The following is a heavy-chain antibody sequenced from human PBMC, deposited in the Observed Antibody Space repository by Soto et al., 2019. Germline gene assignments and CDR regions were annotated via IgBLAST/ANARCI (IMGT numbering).Heavy chain of an antibody. CDR2: IYYSGST. D-gene: IGHD3-10*01. CDR3: ARAYGSGRTENYYYYGMDV. J-gene: IGHJ6*02. V-gene: IGHV4-59*08. Sequence: SETLSLTCTVSGGSVSSYYWSWIRQPPGKGLEWIGYIYYSGSTNYNPSLKSRVTISVDTSKNQFSLKLSSVTAADTAVYYCARAYGSGRTENYYYYGMDVWGQGTTVTVSS. CDR1: GGSVSSYY.